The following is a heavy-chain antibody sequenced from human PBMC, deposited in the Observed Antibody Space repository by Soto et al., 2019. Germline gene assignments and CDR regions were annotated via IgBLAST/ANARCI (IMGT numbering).Heavy chain of an antibody. CDR1: GFNFDESA. V-gene: IGHV3-9*01. Sequence: GGSLRLSCVGSGFNFDESAMHWVRQAPGKGLEWVSGINWNSRNKGYVDSVRGRFTISRDNANTSLYLQMNNLRPEDTALYFCGKGRQLRAEIDSWGQGSLVTV. CDR3: GKGRQLRAEIDS. D-gene: IGHD1-1*01. J-gene: IGHJ4*02. CDR2: INWNSRNK.